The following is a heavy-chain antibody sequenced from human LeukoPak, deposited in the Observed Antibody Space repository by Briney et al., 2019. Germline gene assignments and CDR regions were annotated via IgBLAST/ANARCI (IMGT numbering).Heavy chain of an antibody. J-gene: IGHJ4*02. CDR2: INGGGSNT. D-gene: IGHD4/OR15-4a*01. V-gene: IGHV3-23*01. CDR1: GFAFNTYV. Sequence: GGSLRLSCVASGFAFNTYVKSWGRQAPGKERERDTAINGGGSNTYYADSVKGRFTISRDNSKNMVYLQMNSLRADDTAVYYCAKTAVVITFRFDDWGQGALVTVSS. CDR3: AKTAVVITFRFDD.